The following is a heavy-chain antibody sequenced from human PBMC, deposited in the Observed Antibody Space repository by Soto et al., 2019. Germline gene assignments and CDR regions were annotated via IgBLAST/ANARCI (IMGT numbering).Heavy chain of an antibody. V-gene: IGHV1-69*13. CDR3: ARLKRDYYDSTGYYYYGTDV. D-gene: IGHD3-22*01. J-gene: IGHJ6*04. CDR2: IIPIFGTS. Sequence: SVNVSCKASGGTFSSYAISWVRQAPGQGLEWMGGIIPIFGTSNYAQKFQGRVTITADESTSTAYMELSSLRSEDTAVYYCARLKRDYYDSTGYYYYGTDVWGKGNTVNVSS. CDR1: GGTFSSYA.